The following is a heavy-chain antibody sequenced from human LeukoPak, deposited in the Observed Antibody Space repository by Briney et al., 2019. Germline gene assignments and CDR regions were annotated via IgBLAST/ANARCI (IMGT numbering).Heavy chain of an antibody. D-gene: IGHD3-10*01. Sequence: ASVKVSCKASGYTLSQYAMHWVRQAPGQRPEWMGWINSGNSNTKYDQKFQGRVTITRDTSANTAYMDLSSLRSEDTAVYYCASSLTPGSYYPPPYWGQGTLVTVSS. CDR1: GYTLSQYA. CDR3: ASSLTPGSYYPPPY. V-gene: IGHV1-3*04. CDR2: INSGNSNT. J-gene: IGHJ4*02.